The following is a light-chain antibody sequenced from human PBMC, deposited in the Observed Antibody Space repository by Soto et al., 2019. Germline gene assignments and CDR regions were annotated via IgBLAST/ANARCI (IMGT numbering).Light chain of an antibody. CDR1: QSVSSY. Sequence: EIVLTQSPATLSLSPGERATLSCRASQSVSSYLAWYQQKPGQPPRLLIYDASNSATGIPARFSGSGSGTDFTLTISSLEPEDFAVYSCQQRSNWPPLTFGGGTKVEIK. V-gene: IGKV3-11*01. CDR3: QQRSNWPPLT. J-gene: IGKJ4*01. CDR2: DAS.